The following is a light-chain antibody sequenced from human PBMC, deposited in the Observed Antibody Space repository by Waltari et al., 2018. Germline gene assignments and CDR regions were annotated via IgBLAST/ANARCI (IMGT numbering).Light chain of an antibody. Sequence: QSVLTQPPSVSAAPGQKVTISSPGPGPNSGNNVLSWYQQLPGTPPKLLIYDNNKRPSGIPDRFSGSKSGTSATLGITGLQTGDEADYYCGTWDTDLSVVFGGGTKLTVL. CDR1: GPNSGNNV. V-gene: IGLV1-51*01. CDR3: GTWDTDLSVV. CDR2: DNN. J-gene: IGLJ2*01.